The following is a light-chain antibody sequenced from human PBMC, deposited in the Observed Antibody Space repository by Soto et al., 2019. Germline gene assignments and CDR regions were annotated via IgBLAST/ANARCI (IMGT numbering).Light chain of an antibody. CDR2: GAY. CDR1: QSVSSN. Sequence: EIVMTQSPATLSVSPGERATVSCRASQSVSSNLAWYQQKPGQAPRLLIYGAYTRATGIPARFSGSGSGTEFTLTISSLQSEDFAVYNCQQYNNWPPWTFGQGTKV. J-gene: IGKJ1*01. V-gene: IGKV3-15*01. CDR3: QQYNNWPPWT.